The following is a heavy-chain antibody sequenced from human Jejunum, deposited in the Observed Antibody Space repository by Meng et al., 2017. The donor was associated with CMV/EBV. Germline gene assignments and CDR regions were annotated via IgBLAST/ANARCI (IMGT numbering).Heavy chain of an antibody. D-gene: IGHD1-1*01. V-gene: IGHV4-34*01. CDR2: ISHGGIT. J-gene: IGHJ4*02. CDR3: GMERVN. Sequence: QVRLKQWGAGLLNSSETLSLTCAVYGGSLSPYYWTWIRQIPGKGLEWIGEISHGGITNYNPSLKSRVTLLIDTSKNQFSLKLSSVTAADTAVYYCGMERVNWGQGILVTVSS. CDR1: GGSLSPYY.